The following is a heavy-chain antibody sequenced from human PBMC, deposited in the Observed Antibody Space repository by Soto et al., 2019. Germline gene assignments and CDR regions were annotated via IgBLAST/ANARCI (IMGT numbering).Heavy chain of an antibody. Sequence: GGSLRLSCAASGFTFSSYAMHWVRQAPGKGLEWVAVISYDGSNKYYADSVKGRFTISRDNSKNTLYLQMNSLRAEDTAVYYSARDVERGSSVYNYYYYGMDVWGQGTTVTVSS. V-gene: IGHV3-30-3*01. CDR1: GFTFSSYA. CDR2: ISYDGSNK. CDR3: ARDVERGSSVYNYYYYGMDV. J-gene: IGHJ6*02. D-gene: IGHD1-26*01.